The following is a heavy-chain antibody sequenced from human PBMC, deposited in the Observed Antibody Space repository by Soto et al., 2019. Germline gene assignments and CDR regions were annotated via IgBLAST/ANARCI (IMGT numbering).Heavy chain of an antibody. CDR1: GGSFSGYY. Sequence: SETLSLTCAVYGGSFSGYYWSWICQAPGKGLEWIGEINHSGSTNSNPSLKSRVTISVDTSKKQFSLKLTSVTAADTAVYYCARWEARYCSDDSCSPINYFDYWGQGTLVTVSS. CDR2: INHSGST. D-gene: IGHD2-15*01. CDR3: ARWEARYCSDDSCSPINYFDY. V-gene: IGHV4-34*01. J-gene: IGHJ4*02.